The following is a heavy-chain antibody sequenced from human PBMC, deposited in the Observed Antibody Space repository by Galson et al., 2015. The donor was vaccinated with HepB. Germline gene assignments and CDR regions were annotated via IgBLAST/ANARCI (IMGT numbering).Heavy chain of an antibody. CDR1: GGSISSYY. D-gene: IGHD3-3*01. V-gene: IGHV4-59*01. J-gene: IGHJ6*03. CDR2: IYYSGST. CDR3: ARAQARLRLFIEGAHMDV. Sequence: ETLSLTCTVSGGSISSYYWSWIRQPPGKGLEWIGYIYYSGSTNYNPSLKSRVTISVDTSKNQFSLKLSSVTAADTAVYYCARAQARLRLFIEGAHMDVWGKGTTVTVSS.